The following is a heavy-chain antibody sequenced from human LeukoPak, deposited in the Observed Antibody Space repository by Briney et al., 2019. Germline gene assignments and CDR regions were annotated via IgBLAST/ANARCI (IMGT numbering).Heavy chain of an antibody. V-gene: IGHV3-21*01. CDR2: ISSSSSYI. CDR3: ASGPHTAVAGLDAFDI. CDR1: GFTFSSYC. J-gene: IGHJ3*02. Sequence: PGGSLTLSCAASGFTFSSYCMNWVRQAPGKGLEWVSSISSSSSYIYYADSVKGQFTVSRDHAKNSLYLQMNSLRAEDTAVYYCASGPHTAVAGLDAFDIRGQGTMVTVSS. D-gene: IGHD6-19*01.